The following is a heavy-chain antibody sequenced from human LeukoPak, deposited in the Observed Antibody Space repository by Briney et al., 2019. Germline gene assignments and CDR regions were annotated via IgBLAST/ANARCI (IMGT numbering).Heavy chain of an antibody. CDR1: GFTFSSYG. Sequence: PGGSLRLSCAASGFTFSSYGMHWVRQAPGKGLEWVAVISYDGSNKYYADSVKGRFTISRDNSKNTLYLQMNSLRAGDTAVYYCAKDPGYCSSTSCPPYYYYGMDVWGQGTTVTVSS. J-gene: IGHJ6*02. V-gene: IGHV3-30*18. D-gene: IGHD2-2*01. CDR2: ISYDGSNK. CDR3: AKDPGYCSSTSCPPYYYYGMDV.